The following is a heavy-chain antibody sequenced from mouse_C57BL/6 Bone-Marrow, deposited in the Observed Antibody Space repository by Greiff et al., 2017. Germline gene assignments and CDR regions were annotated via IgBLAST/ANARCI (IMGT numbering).Heavy chain of an antibody. V-gene: IGHV1-80*01. CDR1: GYAFSSYW. Sequence: QVQLKESGAELVKPGASVKISCKASGYAFSSYWMNWVKQRPGKGLEWIGQIFPGDGDTNYNGRFKGKATLTAEQSSSTAYMQLSSLTSEDSAVYFCARGAYWGQGTLVTVSA. J-gene: IGHJ3*01. CDR3: ARGAY. CDR2: IFPGDGDT.